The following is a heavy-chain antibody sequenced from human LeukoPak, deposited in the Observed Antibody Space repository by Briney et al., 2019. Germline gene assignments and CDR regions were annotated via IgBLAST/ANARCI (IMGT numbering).Heavy chain of an antibody. D-gene: IGHD3-10*01. CDR2: INHSGST. CDR1: GGSFSGYY. CDR3: ARHRRPGRGSGSYYNGGFFDY. V-gene: IGHV4-34*01. Sequence: SETLSLTCAVYGGSFSGYYWSWIRQPPGKGLEGIGEINHSGSTNYNPSLKSRVTISVDTSKNQFSLKLSSVTAADTAVYYCARHRRPGRGSGSYYNGGFFDYWGQGTLVTVSS. J-gene: IGHJ4*02.